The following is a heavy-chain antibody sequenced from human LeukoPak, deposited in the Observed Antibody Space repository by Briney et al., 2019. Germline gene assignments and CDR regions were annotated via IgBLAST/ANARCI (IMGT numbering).Heavy chain of an antibody. J-gene: IGHJ4*01. CDR2: VSDDEDNK. V-gene: IGHV3-30*02. CDR3: AKARGKLVNIYFEY. CDR1: GFIFRNYG. D-gene: IGHD2/OR15-2a*01. Sequence: GGSLRLSCAASGFIFRNYGMHWARQAPGKGLEWVAFVSDDEDNKYYPDSVRGRFTISRDNSKSTVYLQLNSLRDEDTAVYFCAKARGKLVNIYFEYWGHGTLVTVSS.